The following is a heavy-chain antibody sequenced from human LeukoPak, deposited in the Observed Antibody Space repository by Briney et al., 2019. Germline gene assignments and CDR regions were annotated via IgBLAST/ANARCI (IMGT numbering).Heavy chain of an antibody. CDR1: GGSISSYY. CDR2: ISYSGST. J-gene: IGHJ4*02. D-gene: IGHD4-23*01. Sequence: SETLSLTCTVSGGSISSYYWSWIRQPPGKGLEWIGYISYSGSTNYNPSLKSRVTISVDTSKNQFSLKLSSVTAADTAVYYCARAGRDYGGDSGIHFDYWGQGTLVTVSS. CDR3: ARAGRDYGGDSGIHFDY. V-gene: IGHV4-59*01.